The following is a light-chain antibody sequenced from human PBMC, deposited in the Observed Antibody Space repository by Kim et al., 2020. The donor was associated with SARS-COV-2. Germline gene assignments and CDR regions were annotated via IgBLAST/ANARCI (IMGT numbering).Light chain of an antibody. CDR1: QSVSSSY. V-gene: IGKV3-20*01. Sequence: EIELTQSPGTLSLSPVERATLSCRASQSVSSSYLAWYQQKPGQAPRLLIYGASSRPTGIPDRFSGSGSGTDFTLTISRLEPEDFAVYYCQQYGSSPPITFGQGTRLEIK. J-gene: IGKJ5*01. CDR3: QQYGSSPPIT. CDR2: GAS.